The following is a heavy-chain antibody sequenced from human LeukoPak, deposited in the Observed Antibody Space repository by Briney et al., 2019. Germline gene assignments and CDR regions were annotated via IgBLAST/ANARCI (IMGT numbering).Heavy chain of an antibody. D-gene: IGHD5-18*01. CDR3: AGQGYSYARGYYYYMDV. CDR1: GGSISSSSYY. CDR2: IYYSGNT. J-gene: IGHJ6*03. Sequence: PSETLSLTCTVSGGSISSSSYYWGWIRQPPGKGLEWIGSIYYSGNTYYNPSLKSRVTISVDTSKNQFSLKLSSVTAADTAVYYCAGQGYSYARGYYYYMDVWGKGTTVTVSS. V-gene: IGHV4-39*01.